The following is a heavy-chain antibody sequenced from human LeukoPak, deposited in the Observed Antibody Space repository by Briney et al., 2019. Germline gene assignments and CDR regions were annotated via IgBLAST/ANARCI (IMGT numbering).Heavy chain of an antibody. J-gene: IGHJ3*02. Sequence: QSGGSLGLSCAASGFIFSDYAMNWVRQAPGKGLEWVSVVGGDDTTFYTDSVKGRFTISRDNSKNTLSLQMNSLRLEDTAVYYCAKDSWSRNGIYDPFDIWGQGTMVTVSS. CDR2: VGGDDTT. CDR3: AKDSWSRNGIYDPFDI. V-gene: IGHV3-23*01. CDR1: GFIFSDYA. D-gene: IGHD2-8*01.